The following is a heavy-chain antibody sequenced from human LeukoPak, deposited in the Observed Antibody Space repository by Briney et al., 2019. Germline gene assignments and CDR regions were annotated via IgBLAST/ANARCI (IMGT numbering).Heavy chain of an antibody. CDR1: GFTFSSYS. V-gene: IGHV3-20*04. D-gene: IGHD3-22*01. CDR2: INWNGGST. Sequence: GGSLRLSCAASGFTFSSYSMNWVRQAPGKGLEWVSGINWNGGSTGYADSVKGRFTISRDNAKNSLYLQMNSLRAEDTALYYCARGVYYYDSSGPFDYWGQGTLVTVSS. CDR3: ARGVYYYDSSGPFDY. J-gene: IGHJ4*02.